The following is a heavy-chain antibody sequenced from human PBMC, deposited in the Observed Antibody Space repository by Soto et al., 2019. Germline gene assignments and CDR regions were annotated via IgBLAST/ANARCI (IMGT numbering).Heavy chain of an antibody. CDR3: ARTPKAYCSSLSCYQPFDY. D-gene: IGHD2-2*01. Sequence: GGSLRLSCAASGFAFSSYSMNWVRQAPGKGLEWVSSISYSSTYIFYADSLKGRFTISRDNAKNSLFLQMNSLRAEDTAVYYCARTPKAYCSSLSCYQPFDYWGQGTLVTVSS. J-gene: IGHJ4*02. CDR2: ISYSSTYI. CDR1: GFAFSSYS. V-gene: IGHV3-21*01.